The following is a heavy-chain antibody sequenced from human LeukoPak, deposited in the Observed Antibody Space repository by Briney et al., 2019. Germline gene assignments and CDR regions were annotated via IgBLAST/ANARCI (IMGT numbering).Heavy chain of an antibody. Sequence: PGGSLRLSCAASGFTFRNYGMHWVRQAPGKGLEWVANIKPDGSEKFHVDSVKGRFTISRDNSKSSLSLQMNSLRADDTAVYYCARYGLTAALDFWGQGTLVTVSS. CDR2: IKPDGSEK. V-gene: IGHV3-7*01. D-gene: IGHD2-21*02. CDR1: GFTFRNYG. CDR3: ARYGLTAALDF. J-gene: IGHJ4*02.